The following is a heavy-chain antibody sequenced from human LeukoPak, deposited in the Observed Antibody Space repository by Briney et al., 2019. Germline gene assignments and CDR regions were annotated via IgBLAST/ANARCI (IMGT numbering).Heavy chain of an antibody. J-gene: IGHJ4*02. CDR1: GFTFNSYA. D-gene: IGHD2-2*01. CDR3: AKCMEPAARGSFDY. V-gene: IGHV3-23*01. Sequence: PGGSLRLSCAASGFTFNSYAMSWARQAPGKGLEWVSAIGGSGYTTYYADSVKGRFTISRDNSKNTLYLQVNSLRAEDTAVYYCAKCMEPAARGSFDYWGQGTLVTVSS. CDR2: IGGSGYTT.